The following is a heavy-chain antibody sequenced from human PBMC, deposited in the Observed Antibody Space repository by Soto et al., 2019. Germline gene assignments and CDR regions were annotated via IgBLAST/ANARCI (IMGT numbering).Heavy chain of an antibody. Sequence: ASVKVSCKASGYTFTSYDINWVRQATGQGLEWMGWMNPNSGNTGYAQKFQGIVTMTRNTSISTAYMELSSLRSEDTAVYYCARGQVSDDFWSGYYSYYYYYYYMDVWGKGTTVTVSS. CDR1: GYTFTSYD. V-gene: IGHV1-8*01. D-gene: IGHD3-3*01. CDR2: MNPNSGNT. CDR3: ARGQVSDDFWSGYYSYYYYYYYMDV. J-gene: IGHJ6*03.